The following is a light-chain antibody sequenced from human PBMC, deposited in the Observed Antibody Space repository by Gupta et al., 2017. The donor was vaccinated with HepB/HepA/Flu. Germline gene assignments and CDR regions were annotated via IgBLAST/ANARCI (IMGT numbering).Light chain of an antibody. CDR1: SSDVGGYNY. CDR3: SSYTSSITLAL. V-gene: IGLV2-14*01. J-gene: IGLJ3*02. CDR2: YVS. Sequence: QYALTQPASVSGSLGQSTTISCTGTSSDVGGYNYVAWYQQYPGRAPQLMIYYVSNRPSGVSNRFSGSKSGNTASLTISGLQAEDEADYYCSSYTSSITLALFGGGTKLTVL.